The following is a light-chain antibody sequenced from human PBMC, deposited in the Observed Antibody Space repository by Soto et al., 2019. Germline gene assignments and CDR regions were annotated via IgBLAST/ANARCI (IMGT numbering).Light chain of an antibody. J-gene: IGKJ1*01. Sequence: DIQMTQSPSTLSASVGDRVTITCRASQTVERWLAWYQQKPGKAPNLLISDVSSLERGVPSRFSGSGSATDFTLTISGLQPDDFATYYCQQYKDSMWPFGQGTKVESK. V-gene: IGKV1-5*01. CDR3: QQYKDSMWP. CDR2: DVS. CDR1: QTVERW.